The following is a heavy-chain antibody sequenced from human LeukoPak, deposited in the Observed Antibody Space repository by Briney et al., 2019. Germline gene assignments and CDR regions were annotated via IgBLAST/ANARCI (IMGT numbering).Heavy chain of an antibody. CDR1: GDPISSHSGYK. CDR3: AREWSAFDY. V-gene: IGHV4-61*08. Sequence: PSETLSLTCTVSGDPISSHSGYKWNWIRQAPGKGLEWIGYVYYSGPTSYNPSVNSRVTISVDRSKNQFSLKLTSVTAADTAVYYCAREWSAFDYWGQGTLVTVSS. CDR2: VYYSGPT. J-gene: IGHJ4*02. D-gene: IGHD3-3*01.